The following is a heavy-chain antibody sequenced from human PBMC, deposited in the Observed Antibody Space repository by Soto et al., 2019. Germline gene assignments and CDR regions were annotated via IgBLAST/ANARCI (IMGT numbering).Heavy chain of an antibody. D-gene: IGHD3-22*01. Sequence: QVQLVQSGAEVKKPGSSVKVSCKASGGTFSSYAISWVRQAPGQGLEWMGGIIPICGTANYAQKFQGRVTITADESTSTAYMERSSLRSEDTAVYYCARGGQSYYYYSSGYYSPWCQGTLVTVSS. J-gene: IGHJ5*02. V-gene: IGHV1-69*01. CDR1: GGTFSSYA. CDR3: ARGGQSYYYYSSGYYSP. CDR2: IIPICGTA.